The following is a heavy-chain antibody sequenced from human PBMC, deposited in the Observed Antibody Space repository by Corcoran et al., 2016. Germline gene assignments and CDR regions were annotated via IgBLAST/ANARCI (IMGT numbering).Heavy chain of an antibody. D-gene: IGHD4-4*01. J-gene: IGHJ5*02. V-gene: IGHV1-46*01. CDR1: GYTFTSYY. CDR2: INPSGGST. CDR3: ARSTVNNWFDP. Sequence: QVQLVQSGAEVKKPGASVKVSCNASGYTFTSYYMHWVRQAPGQGLEWMGIINPSGGSTSYAQKFQGRVTMTRDTSTSTVSMELSSLRSEDTAVYYCARSTVNNWFDPWGQGTLVTVSS.